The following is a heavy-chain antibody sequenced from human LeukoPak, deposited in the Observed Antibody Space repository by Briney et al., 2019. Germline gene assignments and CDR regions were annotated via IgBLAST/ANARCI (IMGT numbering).Heavy chain of an antibody. CDR3: TGPEGGTYYFDY. CDR1: GFMFGEYS. D-gene: IGHD1-26*01. Sequence: GGSLRLSCADSGFMFGEYSISWVRQAPGKGLEWVGFIRSKTYGGTAQYAASVKGRFTISRDDSRSSAYLQMNNLKTEDTAVYFCTGPEGGTYYFDYWGQGTLVTVSS. CDR2: IRSKTYGGTA. V-gene: IGHV3-49*04. J-gene: IGHJ4*02.